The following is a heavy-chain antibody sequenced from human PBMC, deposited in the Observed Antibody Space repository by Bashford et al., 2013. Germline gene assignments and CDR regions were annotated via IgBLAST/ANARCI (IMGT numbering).Heavy chain of an antibody. CDR1: GGSFSGYY. D-gene: IGHD1-26*01. CDR3: ARLPGSYGWAYYYYGMDV. J-gene: IGHJ6*02. V-gene: IGHV4-34*01. CDR2: INHSGST. Sequence: SETLSLTCAVYGGSFSGYYWSWIRQPPGKGLEWIGEINHSGSTNYNPSLKSRVTISVDTSKNQFSLKLSSVTAADTAVYYCARLPGSYGWAYYYYGMDVWGQGTTVTVSS.